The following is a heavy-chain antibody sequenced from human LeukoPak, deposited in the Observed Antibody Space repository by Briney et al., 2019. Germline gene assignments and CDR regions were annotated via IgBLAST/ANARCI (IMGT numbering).Heavy chain of an antibody. CDR3: VKDTDKYDNGRDWFDP. D-gene: IGHD3-22*01. CDR2: IYRGGIT. Sequence: PGGSLRLSCAASGFTVSESYMSWVRQAPGKGLEWVSLIYRGGITYYAESVKGRFTISRDNSKNTLYLQMDSLRVEDTAVYYCVKDTDKYDNGRDWFDPWGQGTLVTVSS. V-gene: IGHV3-53*01. CDR1: GFTVSESY. J-gene: IGHJ5*02.